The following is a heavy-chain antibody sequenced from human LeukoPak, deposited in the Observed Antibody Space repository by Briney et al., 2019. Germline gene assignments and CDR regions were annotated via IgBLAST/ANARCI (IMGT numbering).Heavy chain of an antibody. CDR3: ARDNGWSADF. CDR2: IKQDGSAK. Sequence: GTLRLSCAASGFTFSRHWMYWVRQAPGKGLEWVANIKQDGSAKPYVDSVKGRLTISRDNAKNSLFLQMNSLRVEDTAVYYCARDNGWSADFWGQGTLVTVSS. J-gene: IGHJ4*02. D-gene: IGHD2-15*01. CDR1: GFTFSRHW. V-gene: IGHV3-7*03.